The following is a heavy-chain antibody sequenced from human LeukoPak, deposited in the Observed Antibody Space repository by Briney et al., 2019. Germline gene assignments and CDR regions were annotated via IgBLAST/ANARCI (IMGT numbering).Heavy chain of an antibody. D-gene: IGHD2-21*01. CDR1: GGSISSYY. V-gene: IGHV4-4*07. CDR3: ARETVVAIAISYYYYMDV. Sequence: PSETLSLTCTVSGGSISSYYWSWIRQPAGKGLEWIGRIYTSGSTNYNPSLKSRVTMSVDTSKNQFSLKLSSVTAADTAVYYCARETVVAIAISYYYYMDVWGKGTTVTVSS. CDR2: IYTSGST. J-gene: IGHJ6*03.